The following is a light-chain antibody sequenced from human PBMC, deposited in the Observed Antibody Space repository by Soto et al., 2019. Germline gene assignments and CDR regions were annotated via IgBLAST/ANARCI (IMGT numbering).Light chain of an antibody. CDR2: SVS. Sequence: TVLTNSPCTLSFSPGERVTLSCRASQSVSSSYLAWYQQKPGQAPRLLMYSVSSRATGIPDRFSGSGAGTDFTLTISRVEPEDFAVYHCQQYGETFGQGTKVDIK. V-gene: IGKV3-20*01. CDR1: QSVSSSY. J-gene: IGKJ1*01. CDR3: QQYGET.